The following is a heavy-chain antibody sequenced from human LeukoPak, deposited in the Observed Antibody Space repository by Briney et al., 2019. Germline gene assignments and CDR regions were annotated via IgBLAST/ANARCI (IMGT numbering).Heavy chain of an antibody. CDR1: GILVSIYG. CDR2: ITGDGSST. V-gene: IGHV3-43*02. D-gene: IGHD3-3*01. J-gene: IGHJ4*02. Sequence: GGPVRLSCTGSGILVSIYGMHCFRHFPGKALGSIFHITGDGSSTYYADSVKGRFTISRDNSKNSLYLQMNSLRSDDTALYYCVKGLHPHFGAYFDYWGQGILVTVSS. CDR3: VKGLHPHFGAYFDY.